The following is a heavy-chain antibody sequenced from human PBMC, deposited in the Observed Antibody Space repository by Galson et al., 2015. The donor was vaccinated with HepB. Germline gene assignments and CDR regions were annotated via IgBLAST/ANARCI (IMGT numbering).Heavy chain of an antibody. Sequence: SLRLSCAASGFTFSSYAMHWVRQAPGKGLEWVAVTSYDGSNKYYADSVKGRFTISRDNSKNTLYLQMNSLRAEDTAVYYCARGEVAAAAPGMVLYYYYGMDVWGQGTTVTVSS. J-gene: IGHJ6*02. CDR1: GFTFSSYA. CDR2: TSYDGSNK. CDR3: ARGEVAAAAPGMVLYYYYGMDV. D-gene: IGHD6-13*01. V-gene: IGHV3-30*04.